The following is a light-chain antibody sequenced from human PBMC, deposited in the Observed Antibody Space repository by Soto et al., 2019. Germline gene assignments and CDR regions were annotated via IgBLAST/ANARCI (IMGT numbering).Light chain of an antibody. V-gene: IGKV3-20*01. CDR2: GVS. CDR3: QQLWTYPLT. CDR1: QSVSDNY. Sequence: EIVLTQSPGTLSLSPGERGTLSCRASQSVSDNYLAWYQHKPGQAPRLLIYGVSSRATGIPDRFSGSGSGTDFTLTISRLEPEDFATYYCQQLWTYPLTFGGGTKVEI. J-gene: IGKJ4*01.